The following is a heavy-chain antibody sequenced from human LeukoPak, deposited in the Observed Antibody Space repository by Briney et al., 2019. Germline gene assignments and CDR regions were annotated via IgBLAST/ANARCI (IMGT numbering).Heavy chain of an antibody. CDR1: GGTFSSYA. CDR3: AKTPTAVNYYYGMDV. J-gene: IGHJ6*02. Sequence: ASVKVSCKASGGTFSSYAISWVRQAPGQGLEWMGGIIPIFGTANYAQKFQGRVTITADESTSTAYMELSSLRSEDTAVYYCAKTPTAVNYYYGMDVWGQGTTVTVSS. CDR2: IIPIFGTA. V-gene: IGHV1-69*01. D-gene: IGHD4-17*01.